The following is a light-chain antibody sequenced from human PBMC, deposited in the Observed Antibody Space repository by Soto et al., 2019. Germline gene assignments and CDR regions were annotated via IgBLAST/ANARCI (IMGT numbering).Light chain of an antibody. V-gene: IGLV1-44*01. Sequence: QSALTQPHSASGTPGQRVTISCSGSSSNIGTSSVHWFQQLPGTAPKLLISTTNQRPSGVPERFSGSKSGTSASLAISGLLSEDEADYYCAAWDDSLNGHAFGTGTKVTVL. CDR1: SSNIGTSS. J-gene: IGLJ1*01. CDR3: AAWDDSLNGHA. CDR2: TTN.